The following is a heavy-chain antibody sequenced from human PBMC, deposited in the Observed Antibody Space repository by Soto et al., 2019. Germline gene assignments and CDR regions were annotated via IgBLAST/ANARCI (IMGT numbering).Heavy chain of an antibody. D-gene: IGHD3-3*01. J-gene: IGHJ4*02. Sequence: SETLSLTCTVSGGSISNFYWSWIRQPPGKGLEWIGYVYYTGSTSYNPSLKRRVTFSADSSRGQFSLRLNSVTAADTAVYYCAAGFDFWSGYPYPFDYWGQGTLVTVS. CDR2: VYYTGST. CDR3: AAGFDFWSGYPYPFDY. CDR1: GGSISNFY. V-gene: IGHV4-59*08.